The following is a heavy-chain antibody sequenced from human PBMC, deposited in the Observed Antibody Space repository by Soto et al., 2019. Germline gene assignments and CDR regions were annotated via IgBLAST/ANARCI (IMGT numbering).Heavy chain of an antibody. Sequence: PSETLSLTCSVSDGSVNSGNYYWSWIRHPPGKGLEWIGHIYYIGTTDYNPSLKSRVTISVDTSKNQFSLKVTSVTAADTAVYFCAREEKQLSRYGGDFDYWGQGILVTVSS. V-gene: IGHV4-61*01. CDR1: DGSVNSGNYY. CDR2: IYYIGTT. J-gene: IGHJ4*02. D-gene: IGHD3-16*01. CDR3: AREEKQLSRYGGDFDY.